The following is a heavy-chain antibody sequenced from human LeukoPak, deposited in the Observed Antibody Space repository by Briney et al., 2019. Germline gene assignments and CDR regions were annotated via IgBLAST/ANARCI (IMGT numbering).Heavy chain of an antibody. J-gene: IGHJ4*02. CDR1: GFTFSDYY. D-gene: IGHD3-9*01. V-gene: IGHV3-11*06. CDR3: ARVVDYYFDY. CDR2: ISSSSSYT. Sequence: EPGGSLRLSCAVSGFTFSDYYMSWIRQAPGKGLEWVSYISSSSSYTNYADSVKDRFTISRDNAKNSLYLQMNSLRAEDTAVYYCARVVDYYFDYWGQGTLVTVSS.